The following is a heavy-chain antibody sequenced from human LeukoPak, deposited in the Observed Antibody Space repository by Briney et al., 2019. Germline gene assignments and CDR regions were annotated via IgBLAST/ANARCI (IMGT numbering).Heavy chain of an antibody. V-gene: IGHV4-38-2*02. CDR1: AYSISSGYY. CDR2: MYQSGST. J-gene: IGHJ6*03. Sequence: SETLSLTCTVSAYSISSGYYWAWIRQPPGKGLEWIGSMYQSGSTYYNPSLEGRVTISEDTSKKQFSLNLSTVTAADTAVYYCATASNTNYYYYMDVWGKGTTVTVSS. D-gene: IGHD3-3*01. CDR3: ATASNTNYYYYMDV.